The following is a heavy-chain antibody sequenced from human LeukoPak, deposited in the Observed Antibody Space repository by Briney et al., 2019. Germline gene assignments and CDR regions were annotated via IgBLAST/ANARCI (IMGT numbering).Heavy chain of an antibody. CDR1: GGSVSRTSDY. CDR2: INHSGST. D-gene: IGHD6-13*01. V-gene: IGHV4-39*07. Sequence: PSETLSLTCTVSGGSVSRTSDYWDWIRQPPGKGLEWIGEINHSGSTNYNPSLKSRVTISVDTSKNQFSLKLSSVTAADTAVYYCASHEEAAAAGTVDAFDIWGQGTMVTVSS. CDR3: ASHEEAAAAGTVDAFDI. J-gene: IGHJ3*02.